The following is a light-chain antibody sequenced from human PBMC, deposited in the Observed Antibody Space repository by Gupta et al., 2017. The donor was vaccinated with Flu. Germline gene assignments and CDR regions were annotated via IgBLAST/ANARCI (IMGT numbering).Light chain of an antibody. CDR3: QHYGRSPWT. CDR1: QSVSTTF. V-gene: IGKV3-20*01. Sequence: PWERATLFCTARQSVSTTFLTWPQQKPGPAPRRLIFAASNRAPGVPDSFSGSGSGPDFTLTISRLVPEDLAVYFFQHYGRSPWTFGQG. J-gene: IGKJ1*01. CDR2: AAS.